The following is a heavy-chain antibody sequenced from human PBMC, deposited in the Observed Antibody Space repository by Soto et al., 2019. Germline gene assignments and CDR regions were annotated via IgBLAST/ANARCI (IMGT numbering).Heavy chain of an antibody. CDR3: ARGGSHGDSYDYAGY. D-gene: IGHD5-18*01. V-gene: IGHV4-31*02. CDR2: IYYSGST. J-gene: IGHJ4*02. Sequence: PLEPMCVTWSVLDGSIIGLGYCWSWNRQHPGKGLEWIAYIYYSGSTYYNPSLKSRVTISVDTSKNHFSLKLRSVTAADTAVYYCARGGSHGDSYDYAGYWGERTVVTVSS. CDR1: DGSIIGLGYC.